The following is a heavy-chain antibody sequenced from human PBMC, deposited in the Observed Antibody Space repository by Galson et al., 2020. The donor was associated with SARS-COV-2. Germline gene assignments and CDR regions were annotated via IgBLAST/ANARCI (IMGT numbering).Heavy chain of an antibody. CDR1: GFTYSTFG. D-gene: IGHD3-3*01. CDR3: ARDNGLQFLEWTGSYYYYYMDV. CDR2: ISATGDRT. J-gene: IGHJ6*03. Sequence: GGSLRLSCEASGFTYSTFGMNWVRQAPGKGLEWLAFISATGDRTYYADSVKGRLSISRDNPTNTLFLQVNSLRVEDTAIYYGARDNGLQFLEWTGSYYYYYMDVWGKGTTVTVSS. V-gene: IGHV3-23*01.